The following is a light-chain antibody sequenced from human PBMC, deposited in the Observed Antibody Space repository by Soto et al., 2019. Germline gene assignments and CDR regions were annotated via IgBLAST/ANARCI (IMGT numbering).Light chain of an antibody. V-gene: IGKV3-20*01. Sequence: EVVLTQSPGTLSLSPGERATLSCRASHVFCTNYLAWYQQQKLGQVPRLLFFVASKRFIGVPDRFSGIGSGTDFTLAFSGLEPEDFAVYYCQQYGASSWAFGQGTKVDIK. CDR3: QQYGASSWA. CDR1: HVFCTNY. CDR2: VAS. J-gene: IGKJ1*01.